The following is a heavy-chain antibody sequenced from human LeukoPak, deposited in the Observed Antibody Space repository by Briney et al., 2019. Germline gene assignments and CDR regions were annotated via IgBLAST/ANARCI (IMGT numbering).Heavy chain of an antibody. V-gene: IGHV1-18*01. J-gene: IGHJ4*02. CDR3: ARAWDYGDPTSTFDY. D-gene: IGHD4-17*01. CDR2: ISAYNGNT. Sequence: GASVKVSCKASGYTFTNFGITWVRQAPGQGLEWMGWISAYNGNTNYAQKLQGRVTMTTDTSTSTAYMELRSLRSDDTAVYYCARAWDYGDPTSTFDYWGQGTLVTVSS. CDR1: GYTFTNFG.